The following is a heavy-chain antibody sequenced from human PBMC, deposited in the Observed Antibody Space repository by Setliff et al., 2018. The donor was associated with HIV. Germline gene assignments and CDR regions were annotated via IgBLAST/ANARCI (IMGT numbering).Heavy chain of an antibody. D-gene: IGHD3-10*01. Sequence: SETLSLTCTVSGGSISSSSYYWGWIRQPPGKGLEWIGSIFNDGRTYYNPSLKSRVTIPMDTSTNQFSLKLTSVTAADTAAYFCARHFPSISLFFGDPGPFDRWGQGALVTVSS. V-gene: IGHV4-39*01. CDR3: ARHFPSISLFFGDPGPFDR. CDR1: GGSISSSSYY. CDR2: IFNDGRT. J-gene: IGHJ4*02.